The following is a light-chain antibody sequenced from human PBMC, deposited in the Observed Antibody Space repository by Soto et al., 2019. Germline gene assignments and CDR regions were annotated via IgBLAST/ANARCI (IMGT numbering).Light chain of an antibody. J-gene: IGKJ1*01. CDR3: QQYGRP. CDR1: QSVTSDY. Sequence: EIVLTQSPGTLYFSPEERATLSCRARQSVTSDYLAWYQQKPGQAPRLLIHGASSRATGIPDRLSGSGSGTDFTLTISRLEPEDFAVYYCQQYGRPFGQGTKVEIK. CDR2: GAS. V-gene: IGKV3-20*01.